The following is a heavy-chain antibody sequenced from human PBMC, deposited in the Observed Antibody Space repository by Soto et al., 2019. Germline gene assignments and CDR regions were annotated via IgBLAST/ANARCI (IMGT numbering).Heavy chain of an antibody. Sequence: QVQLHQSGPGLVKPSQTLSLECTVIGGSVNTGDNYWSWVRQSPGRGLEWIGYIYHSGNTFYNPALESRVTMSVDASKNQSSLTLTSVTAADTAVYFGAREPLDGMDVWGQATNVTASS. J-gene: IGHJ6*02. V-gene: IGHV4-30-4*01. CDR3: AREPLDGMDV. CDR2: IYHSGNT. CDR1: GGSVNTGDNY.